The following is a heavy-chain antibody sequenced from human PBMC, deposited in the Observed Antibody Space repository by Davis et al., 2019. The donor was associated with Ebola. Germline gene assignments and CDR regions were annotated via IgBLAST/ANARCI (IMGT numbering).Heavy chain of an antibody. CDR1: GGTFSSYA. J-gene: IGHJ6*02. D-gene: IGHD3-3*01. CDR2: ISAYNGNT. V-gene: IGHV1-18*01. CDR3: ARGNPMYYDFRSGYYYYYYGMDV. Sequence: ASVKVSCKASGGTFSSYAISWVRQAPGQGLEWMGWISAYNGNTNYAQKLQGRVTMTTDTSTSTAYMELSSLRSEDTAVYYCARGNPMYYDFRSGYYYYYYGMDVWGQGTTVTVSS.